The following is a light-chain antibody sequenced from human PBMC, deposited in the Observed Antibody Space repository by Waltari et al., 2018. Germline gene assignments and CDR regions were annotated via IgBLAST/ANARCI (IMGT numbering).Light chain of an antibody. CDR3: SSYAGSNNYVV. CDR1: SSDVGVYNY. J-gene: IGLJ2*01. Sequence: QSALTQPPSASGSPGQSVTISCTGTSSDVGVYNYVSWYQQHPGKAPKLMIYEVSKRPSGVPDRFSGSKSGNTASLTVSGLQAEDEADYYCSSYAGSNNYVVFGGGTKLPVL. CDR2: EVS. V-gene: IGLV2-8*01.